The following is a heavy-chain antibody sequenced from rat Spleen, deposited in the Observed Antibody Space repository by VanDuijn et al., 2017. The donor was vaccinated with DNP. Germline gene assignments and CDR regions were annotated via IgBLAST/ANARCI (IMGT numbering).Heavy chain of an antibody. V-gene: IGHV3-1*01. J-gene: IGHJ4*01. CDR3: TKYYPGQRVMDA. CDR1: GYSITSNY. CDR2: ISYSGTT. D-gene: IGHD1-4*01. Sequence: EVRLQESGPGLVKPSQSLSLTCSVTGYSITSNYWGWIRKFPGNKMEWMGYISYSGTTNYDPSLKSRISMTRDTSKNQFFLQLNSVTNEDTATYYCTKYYPGQRVMDAWGQGASVTVSS.